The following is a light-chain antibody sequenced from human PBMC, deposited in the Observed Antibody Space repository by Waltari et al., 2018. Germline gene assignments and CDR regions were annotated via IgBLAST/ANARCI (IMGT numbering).Light chain of an antibody. CDR1: SSDIGGFNY. V-gene: IGLV2-14*03. CDR2: DVS. J-gene: IGLJ2*01. Sequence: QSALTQPASVSGSPGQSITISCTGTSSDIGGFNYVSWYQQVPGKAPKLMIYDVSNRPSGVSSRFSGSKSGNTASLTISGLQAEDEADYFCSSYMDSSTLEQFGGGTSLTVL. CDR3: SSYMDSSTLEQ.